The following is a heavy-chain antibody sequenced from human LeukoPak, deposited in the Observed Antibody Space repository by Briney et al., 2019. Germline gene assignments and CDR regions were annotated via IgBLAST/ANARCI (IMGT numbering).Heavy chain of an antibody. Sequence: SETLSLTCAVYGGSFSGYYWSWIRQPPGKGLEWIGYIYYSGSTNYNPSLKSRVTISVDTSKNQFSLKLSSVTAADTAVYYCARDLVGAIGDNWFDPWGQGTLVTVSS. CDR3: ARDLVGAIGDNWFDP. CDR2: IYYSGST. CDR1: GGSFSGYY. D-gene: IGHD1-26*01. J-gene: IGHJ5*02. V-gene: IGHV4-59*01.